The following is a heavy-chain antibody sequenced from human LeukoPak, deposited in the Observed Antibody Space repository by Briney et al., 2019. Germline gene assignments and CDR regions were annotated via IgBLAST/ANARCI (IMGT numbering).Heavy chain of an antibody. V-gene: IGHV1-69*01. CDR2: IIPIFGTA. CDR1: GGTFSSYA. Sequence: GSSVKVSCKASGGTFSSYAISWVRQAPGQGLEWMGGIIPIFGTANYAQKFQGRVTITADESTSTAYMELSSLRSEDTAVYYCAGDSVDIVVVPAAIRGAFDIWGQGTMVTVSS. CDR3: AGDSVDIVVVPAAIRGAFDI. J-gene: IGHJ3*02. D-gene: IGHD2-2*02.